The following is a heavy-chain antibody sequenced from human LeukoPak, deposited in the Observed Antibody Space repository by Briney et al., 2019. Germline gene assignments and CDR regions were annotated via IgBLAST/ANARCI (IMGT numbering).Heavy chain of an antibody. CDR2: ISGSGGST. J-gene: IGHJ6*03. CDR1: GFTFSSYA. V-gene: IGHV3-23*01. CDR3: AKGTLPYYYMDV. Sequence: GGSLRLSCAASGFTFSSYAMNWVRQAPGKGLEWVSAISGSGGSTYYADSVKGRFTISRDNSKNTLYLQMNSLRAEDTAVYYCAKGTLPYYYMDVWGKGTTVTVSS.